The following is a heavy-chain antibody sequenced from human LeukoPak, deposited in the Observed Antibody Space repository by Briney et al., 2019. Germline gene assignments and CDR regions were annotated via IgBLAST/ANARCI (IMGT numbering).Heavy chain of an antibody. V-gene: IGHV3-21*01. J-gene: IGHJ4*02. Sequence: GGSLRLSCAASGFTFSSYSMNWVRQAPGKGLEWVSSISSSSSYIYYADSVKGRFTISRDSAKNSLYLQMNSLRAEDTAVYYCARVGYCSSTSCHNFDYWGQGTLVTVSS. CDR1: GFTFSSYS. D-gene: IGHD2-2*01. CDR3: ARVGYCSSTSCHNFDY. CDR2: ISSSSSYI.